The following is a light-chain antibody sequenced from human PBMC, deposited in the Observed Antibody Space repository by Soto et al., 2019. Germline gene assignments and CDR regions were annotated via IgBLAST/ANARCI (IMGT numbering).Light chain of an antibody. Sequence: QAVVTQPASVSGSPGQSITISCTGSSSDVGAFKQVSWFQDQPGKAPKLIIFEVSNRPSGVSDRFAGSKSGNTASLTISGLRAEDEADYYCSSYTTRNTLVFGEGTQLTVL. J-gene: IGLJ3*02. CDR3: SSYTTRNTLV. CDR2: EVS. CDR1: SSDVGAFKQ. V-gene: IGLV2-14*01.